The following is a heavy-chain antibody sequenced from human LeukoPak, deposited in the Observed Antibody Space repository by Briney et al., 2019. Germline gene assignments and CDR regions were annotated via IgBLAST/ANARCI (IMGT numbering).Heavy chain of an antibody. Sequence: PSETMSLTCTVSGGSISSYYWSWLRQPPGKGLEWIGYICYSGSTNYNPSLTSRVTISVATSKNQCSLKLSSVTAADTAVYYCAGNYYDSSGDIWVDYWSQGTLVTVSS. J-gene: IGHJ4*02. CDR1: GGSISSYY. V-gene: IGHV4-59*01. D-gene: IGHD3-22*01. CDR3: AGNYYDSSGDIWVDY. CDR2: ICYSGST.